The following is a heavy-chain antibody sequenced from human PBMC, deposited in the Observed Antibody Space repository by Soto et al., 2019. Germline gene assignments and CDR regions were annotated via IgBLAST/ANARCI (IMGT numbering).Heavy chain of an antibody. D-gene: IGHD3-16*02. Sequence: QVQLQQWGAGLLKPSETLSLTCAGYGGSFSGYYWSWIRQPPGKGLEWIGEINHSGSTNYNPSLKSRVTISVDTSKNQCSLKLSSVTAADTAVYYCAKGDYIWGSYRYPRGFDYWGQGTLVTVSS. CDR2: INHSGST. V-gene: IGHV4-34*01. CDR3: AKGDYIWGSYRYPRGFDY. CDR1: GGSFSGYY. J-gene: IGHJ4*02.